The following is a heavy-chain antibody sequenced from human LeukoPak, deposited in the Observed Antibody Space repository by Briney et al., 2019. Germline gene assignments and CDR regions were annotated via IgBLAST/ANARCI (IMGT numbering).Heavy chain of an antibody. D-gene: IGHD3-22*01. V-gene: IGHV4-59*08. CDR2: TYYSGST. CDR3: ARHYYYDSSMVSYYYYGMDV. CDR1: GGSISSYY. J-gene: IGHJ6*02. Sequence: SETLSLTCTVSGGSISSYYWSWIRQPPGKGLEWIGYTYYSGSTNYNPSLKSRVTISVDTSKNQFSLKLSSVTAADTAVYYCARHYYYDSSMVSYYYYGMDVWGQGTTVTVSS.